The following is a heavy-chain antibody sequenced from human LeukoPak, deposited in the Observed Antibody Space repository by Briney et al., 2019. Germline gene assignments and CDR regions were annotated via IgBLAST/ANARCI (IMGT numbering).Heavy chain of an antibody. CDR3: ARGSYDSSGYYFDAFDI. CDR2: ISAYNGNT. Sequence: GASVKVSCRASGGTFSSYAISWVRQAPGQGLEWMGWISAYNGNTNYAQKLQGRVTMTTDTSTSTAYMELRSLRSDDTAVYYCARGSYDSSGYYFDAFDIWGQGTMVTVSS. J-gene: IGHJ3*02. D-gene: IGHD3-22*01. V-gene: IGHV1-18*01. CDR1: GGTFSSYA.